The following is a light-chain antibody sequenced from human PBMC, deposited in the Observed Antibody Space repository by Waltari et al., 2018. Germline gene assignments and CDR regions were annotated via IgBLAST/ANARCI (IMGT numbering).Light chain of an antibody. Sequence: QTVVTQEPSLSVSPGGTVTLTCALSSGSVSSTSYPTWYQQTPGQPPRTLVYKGISRSSGVPDLFSGSIRGNTAALTVTGAQADDESDYYCSMYMGSGVWVFGGGTKLTVL. CDR3: SMYMGSGVWV. CDR1: SGSVSSTSY. V-gene: IGLV8-61*01. J-gene: IGLJ3*02. CDR2: KGI.